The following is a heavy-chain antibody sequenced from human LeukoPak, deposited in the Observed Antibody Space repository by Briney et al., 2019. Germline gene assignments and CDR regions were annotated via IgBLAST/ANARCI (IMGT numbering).Heavy chain of an antibody. CDR2: IGIDSGNT. V-gene: IGHV3-48*01. J-gene: IGHJ4*02. CDR1: GFPFIDYS. D-gene: IGHD1-1*01. Sequence: GGSLRLSCTASGFPFIDYSMNWVRQAPGKGLEWISYIGIDSGNTKYADSVRGRFTISTDKAKNSLYLQMNSLRVEDTAVYYCARDHNYAFDNWGQGTLVSVAS. CDR3: ARDHNYAFDN.